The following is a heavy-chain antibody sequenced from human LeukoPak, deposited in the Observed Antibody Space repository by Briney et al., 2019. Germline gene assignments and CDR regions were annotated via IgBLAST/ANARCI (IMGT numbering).Heavy chain of an antibody. D-gene: IGHD2-21*01. J-gene: IGHJ4*02. CDR3: AGVFPIPSYFDY. CDR1: GGSISSSSYY. V-gene: IGHV4-39*07. CDR2: IYYSGST. Sequence: SETLSLTCTVSGGSISSSSYYWGWIRQPPGKGLEWIGSIYYSGSTYYNPSLKSRVTISVDTSKNQFSLRLSSVTAADTAVYYCAGVFPIPSYFDYWGQGTLVTVSS.